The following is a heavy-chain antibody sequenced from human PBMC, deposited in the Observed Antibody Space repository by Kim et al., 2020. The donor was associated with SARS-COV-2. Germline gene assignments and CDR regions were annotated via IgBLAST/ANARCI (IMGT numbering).Heavy chain of an antibody. CDR3: AKGGGVLRYFDWLLVDALDI. CDR2: ISGSGGST. CDR1: GFTFSSYA. D-gene: IGHD3-9*01. V-gene: IGHV3-23*01. Sequence: GGSLRLSCAASGFTFSSYAMSWVRQAPGKGLEWVSAISGSGGSTYYADSVKGRFTISRDNSKNTLYLQMNSLRAEDTAVYYCAKGGGVLRYFDWLLVDALDIWGQGTMVTVSS. J-gene: IGHJ3*02.